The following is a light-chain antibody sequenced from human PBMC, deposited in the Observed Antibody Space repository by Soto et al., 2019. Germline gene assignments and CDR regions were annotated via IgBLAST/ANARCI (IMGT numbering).Light chain of an antibody. V-gene: IGKV3D-20*01. Sequence: EIVLPKSPGTLSLSPGERAPFSCRASQSVSSNYLAWYQQKPGLAPRLLIYDASNRATGIPDRFSGSGSGTDFTLTISRLEPEESAVYYCQQYGSSPKTVGPGTKVAIK. J-gene: IGKJ3*01. CDR1: QSVSSNY. CDR3: QQYGSSPKT. CDR2: DAS.